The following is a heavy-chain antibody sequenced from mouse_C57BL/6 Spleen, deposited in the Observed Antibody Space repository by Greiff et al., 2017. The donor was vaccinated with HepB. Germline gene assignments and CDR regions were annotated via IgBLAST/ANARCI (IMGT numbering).Heavy chain of an antibody. D-gene: IGHD1-1*01. CDR2: IRSGSSTI. CDR1: GFTFSDYG. J-gene: IGHJ4*01. CDR3: ARRDYGSSYDAMDY. V-gene: IGHV5-17*01. Sequence: EVQRVESGGGLVKPGGSLKLSCAASGFTFSDYGMHWVRQAPEKGLEWVAYIRSGSSTIYYADTVKGRFTISRDTAKNTLFLQMTSLRSEDTAMYYCARRDYGSSYDAMDYWGQGTSVTVSS.